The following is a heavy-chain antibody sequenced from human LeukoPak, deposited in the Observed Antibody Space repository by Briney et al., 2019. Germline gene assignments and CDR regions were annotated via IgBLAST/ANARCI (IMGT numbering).Heavy chain of an antibody. CDR3: ARGPPPWYRAFDY. CDR2: IIPIFGTA. Sequence: ASVTVSCKASGGTFSSYAISWVRQAAGQGREWMGGIIPIFGTANYAQKFQGRVTITADESTSTAYMELSSLRSEDTAVYYCARGPPPWYRAFDYWGQGTLVTVSS. CDR1: GGTFSSYA. D-gene: IGHD6-13*01. J-gene: IGHJ4*02. V-gene: IGHV1-69*13.